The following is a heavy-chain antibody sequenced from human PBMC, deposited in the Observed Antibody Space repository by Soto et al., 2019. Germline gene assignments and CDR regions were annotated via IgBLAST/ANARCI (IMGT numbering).Heavy chain of an antibody. CDR3: ARGRYYDSSDAFDI. J-gene: IGHJ3*02. V-gene: IGHV3-30*04. D-gene: IGHD3-22*01. Sequence: GGSLRLSCAASGFTFSSYAMHWVRQAPGKGLEWVAVISYDGSNKYYADSVKGRFTISRDNSKNTLYLQMNSLRAEDTAVYYCARGRYYDSSDAFDIWGQGTMVTVSS. CDR1: GFTFSSYA. CDR2: ISYDGSNK.